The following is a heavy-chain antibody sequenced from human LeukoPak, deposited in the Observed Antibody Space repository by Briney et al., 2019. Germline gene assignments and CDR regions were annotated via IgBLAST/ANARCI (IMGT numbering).Heavy chain of an antibody. CDR1: GFTFSSYA. Sequence: GGSLRLSCAASGFTFSSYAMHWVRQAPGKGLEWVAVISYDRSNKYYADSVKGRFTISRDNSKNTLYLQMNSLRAEDTAVYYCARDQRDVAAAGYYYYYGMDVWGQGTTVTVSS. J-gene: IGHJ6*02. CDR2: ISYDRSNK. D-gene: IGHD6-13*01. CDR3: ARDQRDVAAAGYYYYYGMDV. V-gene: IGHV3-30-3*01.